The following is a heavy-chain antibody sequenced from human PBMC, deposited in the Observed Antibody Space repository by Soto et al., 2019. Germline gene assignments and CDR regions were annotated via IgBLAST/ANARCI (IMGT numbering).Heavy chain of an antibody. J-gene: IGHJ5*01. V-gene: IGHV1-8*01. CDR3: ARSDGYNFNWLDS. CDR1: GYTFATYD. CDR2: MNPNSGNT. Sequence: QVQLVQSGAEVKTPGASVKVSCKASGYTFATYDINWVRQAPGQGLEWMGWMNPNSGNTGYAQKFQGRLTMTRDTALSVAHMELSSLRNEDTAVYYCARSDGYNFNWLDSWGQGTLVIVS. D-gene: IGHD2-21*01.